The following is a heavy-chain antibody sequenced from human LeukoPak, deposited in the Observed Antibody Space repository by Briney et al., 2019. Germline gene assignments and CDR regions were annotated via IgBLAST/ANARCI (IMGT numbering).Heavy chain of an antibody. CDR2: IYCSGST. J-gene: IGHJ5*02. CDR1: GGLICRYY. Sequence: SETLSLTCSVWGGLICRYYGSWMRPPPREGVEGIGCIYCSGSTNYNHSLQRRVNIPVDTHKNQFSLKLSSVTAAHTAVYYCARGSLKVYALGGRRWFDPWGQATLVTVSS. CDR3: ARGSLKVYALGGRRWFDP. V-gene: IGHV4-59*12. D-gene: IGHD2-8*01.